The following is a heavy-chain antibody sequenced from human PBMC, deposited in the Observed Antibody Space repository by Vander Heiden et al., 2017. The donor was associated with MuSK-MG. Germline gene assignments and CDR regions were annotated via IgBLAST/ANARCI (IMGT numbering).Heavy chain of an antibody. D-gene: IGHD3-9*01. CDR3: ARDRDWQPDGYYMDV. Sequence: QVQLQQSGPALVTPSQTLPLTCAICGHSVPSNSAAWNWIRQSPSRGLEWLGRTYYRSKWYNDYAVSVKSRININPDTSKNQFSLQLNSVTPEDTAVYYCARDRDWQPDGYYMDVWGKGTTVTVSS. V-gene: IGHV6-1*01. J-gene: IGHJ6*03. CDR2: TYYRSKWYN. CDR1: GHSVPSNSAA.